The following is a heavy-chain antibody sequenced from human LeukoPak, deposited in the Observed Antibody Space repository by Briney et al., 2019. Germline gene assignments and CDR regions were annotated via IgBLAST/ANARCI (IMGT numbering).Heavy chain of an antibody. J-gene: IGHJ4*02. V-gene: IGHV3-48*01. CDR2: ISSSSSTI. Sequence: GGSLRLSCAASGFTFSSYDMSWVRQAPGKGLEWVSYISSSSSTIYYADSVKGRFTISRDNSKNTLYLQMNSLRAEDTAVYYCARRAGGYSHPYDYWGQGILVTVSS. CDR1: GFTFSSYD. D-gene: IGHD4-23*01. CDR3: ARRAGGYSHPYDY.